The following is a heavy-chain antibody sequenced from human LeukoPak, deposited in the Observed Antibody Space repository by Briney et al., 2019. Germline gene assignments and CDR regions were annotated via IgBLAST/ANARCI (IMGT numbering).Heavy chain of an antibody. V-gene: IGHV4-59*01. CDR1: GGTISSYY. CDR3: ARDGGASRMDV. J-gene: IGHJ6*02. D-gene: IGHD3-10*01. Sequence: SETLSLTCTVSGGTISSYYWSWIRQPPGKGLEWIGYTYYSGSTNYNPSLKSRVSISLDTSKNQFSLKLSPVTAADTAVYYCARDGGASRMDVWGQGTTVTVSS. CDR2: TYYSGST.